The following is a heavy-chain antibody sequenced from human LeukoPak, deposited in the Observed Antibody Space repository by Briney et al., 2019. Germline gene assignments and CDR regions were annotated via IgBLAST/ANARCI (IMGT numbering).Heavy chain of an antibody. CDR1: GYTFTDYY. CDR3: ARDYDYVWGSYVY. J-gene: IGHJ4*02. V-gene: IGHV1-2*06. CDR2: INPNSGGT. Sequence: ASVKVSCKASGYTFTDYYMHWVRQAPGQGLEWMGRINPNSGGTNYAQKFQGRVTMTRDTSISTAYMELSRLRSDDTAVYYCARDYDYVWGSYVYWGQGTLVTVSS. D-gene: IGHD3-16*01.